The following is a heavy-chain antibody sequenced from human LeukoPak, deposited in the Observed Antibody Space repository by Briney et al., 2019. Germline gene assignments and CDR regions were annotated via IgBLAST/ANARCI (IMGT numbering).Heavy chain of an antibody. D-gene: IGHD4-17*01. J-gene: IGHJ4*02. CDR3: ARDADYGDYDPY. CDR1: GFTFSGYY. Sequence: GGSLRLSCAASGFTFSGYYTSWIRQAPGKGLEWVSYISSSGSTIYYADSVKGRFTISRDNAKNSLYLQMNSLRAEDTAVYYCARDADYGDYDPYWGQGTLVTVSS. CDR2: ISSSGSTI. V-gene: IGHV3-11*04.